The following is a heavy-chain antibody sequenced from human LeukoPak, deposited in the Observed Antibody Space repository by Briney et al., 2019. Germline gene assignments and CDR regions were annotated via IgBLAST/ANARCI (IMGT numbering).Heavy chain of an antibody. J-gene: IGHJ4*02. CDR2: ISAYNGNT. Sequence: ASVKVSCKASGYTFTSYGISWVRQAPGQGLEWMGWISAYNGNTNYAQKLQGRVTMTTDTSTSTAYMELRSLRSDDTAVYYCARDSALRTRGVPADYWGQGTLVTVFS. CDR1: GYTFTSYG. V-gene: IGHV1-18*01. D-gene: IGHD1/OR15-1a*01. CDR3: ARDSALRTRGVPADY.